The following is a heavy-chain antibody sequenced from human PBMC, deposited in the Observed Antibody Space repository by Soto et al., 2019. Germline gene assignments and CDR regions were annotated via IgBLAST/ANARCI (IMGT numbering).Heavy chain of an antibody. D-gene: IGHD5-12*01. CDR3: TREPIVPTIRIDY. Sequence: QVQLVESGGGVVQPGRSLILSCVASGFTFSSHAMHWVRQAPGKGLEWVATISYDGSNQHYADSVRGRFTISRDNSGNTLCLQMNSLRPEDTALYYCTREPIVPTIRIDYWGQGSLVTVSS. CDR2: ISYDGSNQ. CDR1: GFTFSSHA. J-gene: IGHJ4*02. V-gene: IGHV3-30-3*01.